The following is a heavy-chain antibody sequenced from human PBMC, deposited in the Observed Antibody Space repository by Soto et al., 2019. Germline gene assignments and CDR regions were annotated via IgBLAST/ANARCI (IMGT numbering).Heavy chain of an antibody. V-gene: IGHV3-23*01. D-gene: IGHD2-2*01. J-gene: IGHJ6*04. CDR2: ISGSGGST. CDR3: ATQDIVVVPAAPWGMDV. CDR1: GFTFSSYA. Sequence: GVSLRLSCAASGFTFSSYAMSWVRQAPGKGLEWVSAISGSGGSTYYADSVKGRFTISRDNSKNTLYLQMNSLRAEDTAVYYCATQDIVVVPAAPWGMDVWGKGTTVTVSS.